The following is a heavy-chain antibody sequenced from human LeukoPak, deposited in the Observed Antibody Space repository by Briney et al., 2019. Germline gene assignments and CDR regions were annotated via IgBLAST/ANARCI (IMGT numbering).Heavy chain of an antibody. J-gene: IGHJ5*02. V-gene: IGHV1-18*01. CDR3: ARDKEDIVVVQGHNWFDP. D-gene: IGHD2-2*01. CDR2: ISAYNGNT. CDR1: GYTFTGYG. Sequence: GASVKVSCKASGYTFTGYGISWVRQAPGQGLEWMGWISAYNGNTSYAQKLQGRVTMTTDTSTSTAYMELRSLRSDDTAVYYCARDKEDIVVVQGHNWFDPWGQGTLVTVSS.